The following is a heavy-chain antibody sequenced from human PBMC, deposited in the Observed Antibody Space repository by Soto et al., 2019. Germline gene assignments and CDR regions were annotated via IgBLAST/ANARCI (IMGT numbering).Heavy chain of an antibody. Sequence: QVQLQESGPGLVKPSGTLSLTCAVSGGSISSSNWWSWVRQPPGKGLEWIGEIYHSGSTNYNPSLKSRVTISVDKSKNQFSLKLSSVTAADTAVYYCARDKGRRTTSLGLMVYGMDVWGQGTTVTVSS. D-gene: IGHD1-1*01. J-gene: IGHJ6*02. V-gene: IGHV4-4*02. CDR1: GGSISSSNW. CDR2: IYHSGST. CDR3: ARDKGRRTTSLGLMVYGMDV.